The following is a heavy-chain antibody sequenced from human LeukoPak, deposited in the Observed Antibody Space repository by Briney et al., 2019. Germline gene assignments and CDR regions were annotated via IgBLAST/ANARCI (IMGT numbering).Heavy chain of an antibody. V-gene: IGHV4-61*02. Sequence: SQTLSLTCTVSGGSISSGSYYWSWIRQPAGKGLEWIGRIYTSGSTNYNPSLKSRVTISVDTSKNQFSLKLSSVTAADTAVYYCARRLRKTFDAFDIWGQGTMVTVSS. D-gene: IGHD4-17*01. CDR2: IYTSGST. J-gene: IGHJ3*02. CDR3: ARRLRKTFDAFDI. CDR1: GGSISSGSYY.